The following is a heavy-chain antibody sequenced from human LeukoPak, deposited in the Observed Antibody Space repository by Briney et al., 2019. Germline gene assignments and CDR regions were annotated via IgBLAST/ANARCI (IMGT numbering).Heavy chain of an antibody. CDR3: ARESDSSGWPYFDY. Sequence: PGGSLRLSCASSGFTFDDYGMSWVRQAPGKGLEWVSGINWNGGSTGYADSVKGRFTISRDNAKNSLYLQMNSLRAEDTALYYCARESDSSGWPYFDYWGQGTLVTVSS. CDR2: INWNGGST. V-gene: IGHV3-20*04. J-gene: IGHJ4*02. D-gene: IGHD6-19*01. CDR1: GFTFDDYG.